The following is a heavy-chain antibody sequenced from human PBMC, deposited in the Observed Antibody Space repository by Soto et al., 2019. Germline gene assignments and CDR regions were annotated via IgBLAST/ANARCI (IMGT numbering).Heavy chain of an antibody. CDR2: IVVGSGNT. V-gene: IGHV1-58*01. D-gene: IGHD2-21*02. J-gene: IGHJ4*02. Sequence: QMQLVQSGPEVKKPGTSVKVSCKASGFTFTSSAVQWVRQARGQRLEWIGWIVVGSGNTNYAQKFQERVTITRDMSTSTAYMELSSRRSEDTAVYYCAALKACGGDCYLFDYWGQGTLVTVSS. CDR3: AALKACGGDCYLFDY. CDR1: GFTFTSSA.